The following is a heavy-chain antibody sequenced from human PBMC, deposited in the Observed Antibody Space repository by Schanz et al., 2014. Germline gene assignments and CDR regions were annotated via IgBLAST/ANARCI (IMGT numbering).Heavy chain of an antibody. V-gene: IGHV3-30*18. Sequence: VQLVESGGGVVQPGRSLRLSCAASGFTFSTHAMHWVRQAPGKGLEWVALVSSDGNNDYYTDSVKGRFTISRDNSKNTVHLQMNSLRAEDTAVYYCAKQHIVRGVIYINWSDSWGQGTLVTVSS. CDR3: AKQHIVRGVIYINWSDS. D-gene: IGHD3-10*01. J-gene: IGHJ5*01. CDR1: GFTFSTHA. CDR2: VSSDGNND.